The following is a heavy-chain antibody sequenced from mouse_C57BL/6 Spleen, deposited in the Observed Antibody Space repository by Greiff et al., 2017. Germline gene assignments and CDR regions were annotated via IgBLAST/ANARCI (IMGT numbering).Heavy chain of an antibody. D-gene: IGHD1-1*01. Sequence: EVKLMESGGGLVKPGGSLKLSCAASGFTFSSYAMSWVRQTPEKRLEWVATISDGGSYTYYPDNVKGRFTISRDNAKNNLYLQMSHLKSEDTAMYYCARGATVEGNWYFDVWGTGTTVTVSS. CDR2: ISDGGSYT. V-gene: IGHV5-4*03. CDR3: ARGATVEGNWYFDV. J-gene: IGHJ1*03. CDR1: GFTFSSYA.